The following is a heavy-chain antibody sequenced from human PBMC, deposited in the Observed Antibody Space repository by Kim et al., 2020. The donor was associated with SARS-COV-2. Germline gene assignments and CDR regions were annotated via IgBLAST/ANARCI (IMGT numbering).Heavy chain of an antibody. D-gene: IGHD2-21*02. CDR3: TTGGRAYCGGDCYNS. CDR2: IKSKTDGGAI. Sequence: GGSLRLSCAASGFTFSNAWMSWVRQAPGKGLEWVGLIKSKTDGGAIDYAAPVKGRFTISRDDSKNTLDLNMNSLKTEDAAVYYCTTGGRAYCGGDCYNSWGQVTLVTVSS. V-gene: IGHV3-15*01. J-gene: IGHJ4*02. CDR1: GFTFSNAW.